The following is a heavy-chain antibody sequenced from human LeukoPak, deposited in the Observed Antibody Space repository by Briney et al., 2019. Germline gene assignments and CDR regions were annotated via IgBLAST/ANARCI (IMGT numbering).Heavy chain of an antibody. CDR1: GFTVSSNY. J-gene: IGHJ3*02. CDR2: IWYDGSNK. D-gene: IGHD3-22*01. V-gene: IGHV3-33*08. Sequence: GGSLRLSCAASGFTVSSNYMSWVRQAPGKGLEWVAVIWYDGSNKYYADSVKGRFTISRDNSKNTLYLQMNSLRAEDTAVYYCARDGPAYYYDSSGYYYVGAFDIWGQGTMVTVSS. CDR3: ARDGPAYYYDSSGYYYVGAFDI.